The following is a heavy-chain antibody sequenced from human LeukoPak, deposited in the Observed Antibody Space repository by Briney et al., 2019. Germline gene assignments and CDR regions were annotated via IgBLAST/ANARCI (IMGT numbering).Heavy chain of an antibody. CDR1: GYSISCGYY. CDR2: ISNSGDT. V-gene: IGHV4-38-2*02. D-gene: IGHD6-19*01. CDR3: ARAPGSGWSD. Sequence: SETLSLTCTVSGYSISCGYYWGWIRQPPGEGLEWIGAISNSGDTYYKPSLKSRLTLSMDTLKNQFSLKVRSVTAADTAVYYCARAPGSGWSDWGQGTLVTVSS. J-gene: IGHJ1*01.